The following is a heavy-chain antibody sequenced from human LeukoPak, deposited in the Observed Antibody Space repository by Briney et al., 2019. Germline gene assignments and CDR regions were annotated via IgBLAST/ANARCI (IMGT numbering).Heavy chain of an antibody. D-gene: IGHD3-16*01. V-gene: IGHV4-59*01. CDR1: GGSISSYY. Sequence: SETLSLTYTVSGGSISSYYWSWIRQPPGKGLEWIGCIYYSGYTNYNPSLKSRVTISVDTSKNQCSLKLSPVTAADTAVYYCAIETSQKGAHYMDVWGKGTTVTISS. J-gene: IGHJ6*03. CDR3: AIETSQKGAHYMDV. CDR2: IYYSGYT.